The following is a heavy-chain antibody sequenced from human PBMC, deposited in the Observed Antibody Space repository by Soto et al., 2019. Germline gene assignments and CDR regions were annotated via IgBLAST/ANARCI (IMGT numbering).Heavy chain of an antibody. CDR3: TTGWQYDFWSGYFD. Sequence: EVQLVESGGGLVKPGGSLRLSCAASGFTFSNAWMNWVRQTPGKGLEWVGRIKSKTDGGTTDYAAPVKDRFTISRDDSKNTLYLEMNSLKTEDTAVYYCTTGWQYDFWSGYFDWGQGTLVTVSS. J-gene: IGHJ4*02. CDR1: GFTFSNAW. D-gene: IGHD3-3*01. CDR2: IKSKTDGGTT. V-gene: IGHV3-15*07.